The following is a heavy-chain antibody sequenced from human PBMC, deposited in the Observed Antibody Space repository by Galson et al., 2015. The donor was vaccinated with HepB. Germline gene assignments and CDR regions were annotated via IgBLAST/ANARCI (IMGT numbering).Heavy chain of an antibody. V-gene: IGHV3-48*04. CDR2: ISSSSSTI. J-gene: IGHJ4*02. CDR3: ARDDRRYFDY. D-gene: IGHD3-22*01. CDR1: GFTFSSYS. Sequence: SLRLSCAASGFTFSSYSMNWVRPAPGKGLEWGSYISSSSSTIYYADSVKGRFTISRDNAKNSLYLQMNSLRAEDTAVYYCARDDRRYFDYWGQGTLVTVSS.